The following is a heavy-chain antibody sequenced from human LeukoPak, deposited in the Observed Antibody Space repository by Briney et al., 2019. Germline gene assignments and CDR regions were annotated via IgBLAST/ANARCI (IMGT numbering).Heavy chain of an antibody. CDR1: GFTFSSYA. D-gene: IGHD3-3*01. CDR2: IKQDGSEK. CDR3: ARRLGNECYDFWSGSRYYFDY. Sequence: PGGSLRLSCAASGFTFSSYAMSWVRQAPGKGLEWVTNIKQDGSEKYYVDSVKGRFTISRDNAKNSLYLQMNSLRAEDTAVYYCARRLGNECYDFWSGSRYYFDYWGQGTLVTVSS. J-gene: IGHJ4*02. V-gene: IGHV3-7*01.